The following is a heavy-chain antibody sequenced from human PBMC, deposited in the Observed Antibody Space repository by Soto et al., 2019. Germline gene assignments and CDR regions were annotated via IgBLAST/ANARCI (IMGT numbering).Heavy chain of an antibody. Sequence: TLSLTXTVSGVSVRIVIYYFIWIRQPPGKGLEWIGYIYYSGSTNYNPSLKSRVTISVDTSKNQFSLKLSSVTAAETDVYYCERLYNCKYVWGPGTLVTVSS. D-gene: IGHD1-7*01. CDR1: GVSVRIVIYY. J-gene: IGHJ4*02. CDR2: IYYSGST. CDR3: ERLYNCKYV. V-gene: IGHV4-61*01.